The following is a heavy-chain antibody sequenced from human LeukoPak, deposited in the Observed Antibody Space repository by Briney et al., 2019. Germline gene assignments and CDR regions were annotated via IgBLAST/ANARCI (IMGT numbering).Heavy chain of an antibody. J-gene: IGHJ4*02. CDR3: ARGEAPYSGRSSSDDY. Sequence: GESLKISCKGSGYTFTTYWIAWVRQMPGKGLEWMGIIYPGDSDPRYSPSFQGQVTISADKSISTAYLQWSSLEASDSAMYYCARGEAPYSGRSSSDDYWGQGTLVTVSS. CDR2: IYPGDSDP. V-gene: IGHV5-51*01. CDR1: GYTFTTYW. D-gene: IGHD1-26*01.